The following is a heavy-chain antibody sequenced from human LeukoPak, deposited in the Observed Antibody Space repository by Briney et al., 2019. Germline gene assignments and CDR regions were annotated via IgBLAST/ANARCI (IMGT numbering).Heavy chain of an antibody. CDR2: ISGGGGTT. J-gene: IGHJ4*02. CDR3: AKAEGSGNQPFDY. V-gene: IGHV3-23*01. Sequence: GGSLRLSCAASGFTFSSYAMSWVRQAPGKGLQWVSFISGGGGTTYYADSVEGRFTVSRDNSKNTLYLQMSSLRAEDTAVYYCAKAEGSGNQPFDYWGQGTLATVSS. CDR1: GFTFSSYA. D-gene: IGHD3-10*01.